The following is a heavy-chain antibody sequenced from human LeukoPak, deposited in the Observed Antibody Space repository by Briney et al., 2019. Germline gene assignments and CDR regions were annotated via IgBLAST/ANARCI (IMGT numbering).Heavy chain of an antibody. Sequence: SETLSLTCTVSGGSISSSSYYWGWIRQPPGKGLEWIGSIYYSGSTNYNPSLKSRVTISVDTSKNQFSLKLSSVTAGDTAVYYCARKTFARQQLALRWYYYYYMDVWGKGTTVTISS. D-gene: IGHD6-13*01. CDR3: ARKTFARQQLALRWYYYYYMDV. CDR2: IYYSGST. V-gene: IGHV4-39*07. J-gene: IGHJ6*03. CDR1: GGSISSSSYY.